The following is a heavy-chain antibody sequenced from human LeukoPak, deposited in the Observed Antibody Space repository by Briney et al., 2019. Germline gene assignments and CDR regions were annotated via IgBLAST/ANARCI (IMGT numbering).Heavy chain of an antibody. Sequence: PGGSLRLSCSASGFTFSSYAMSWVRQAPGKGPEWVSAISGSGGATTTADSVKGRFTISRDNSKNTVCLQMNSLRAEDTAVYYCAKHTGSGSSSADCFDIWGQGAVVTVSS. D-gene: IGHD1-26*01. CDR1: GFTFSSYA. CDR3: AKHTGSGSSSADCFDI. V-gene: IGHV3-23*01. J-gene: IGHJ3*02. CDR2: ISGSGGAT.